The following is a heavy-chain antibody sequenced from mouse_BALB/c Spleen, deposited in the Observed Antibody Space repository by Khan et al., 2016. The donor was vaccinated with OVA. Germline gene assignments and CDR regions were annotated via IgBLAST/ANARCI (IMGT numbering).Heavy chain of an antibody. CDR2: IYPGDGRV. Sequence: QVQLQQSGAELVNPGASVRLSCKASGYTFTNYWVHWVIQRPGQGLEWIGEIYPGDGRVNYNQKFRIKTTLTVDKSSNTAYMLHRSLTSEASAVYYCARNAYFGNYVDFWGQGTSLSVSS. D-gene: IGHD2-10*01. J-gene: IGHJ2*02. CDR3: ARNAYFGNYVDF. V-gene: IGHV1S81*02. CDR1: GYTFTNYW.